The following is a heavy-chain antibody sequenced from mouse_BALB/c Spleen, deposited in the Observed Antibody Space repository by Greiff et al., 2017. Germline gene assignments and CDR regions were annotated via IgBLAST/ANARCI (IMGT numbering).Heavy chain of an antibody. D-gene: IGHD1-1*01. CDR2: INPSNGRT. Sequence: QVQLQQPGAELVKPGASVKLSCKASGYTFTSYWMHWVKQRPGQGLEWIGEINPSNGRTNYNEEFKSKATLTVDKSSSTAYMQLSSLTSEDSAVYYCARYGGDYFDYWGQGTTLTVSS. CDR1: GYTFTSYW. CDR3: ARYGGDYFDY. J-gene: IGHJ2*01. V-gene: IGHV1S81*02.